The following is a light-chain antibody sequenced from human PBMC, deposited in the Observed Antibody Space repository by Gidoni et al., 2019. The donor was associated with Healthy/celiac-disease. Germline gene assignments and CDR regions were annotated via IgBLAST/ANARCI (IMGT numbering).Light chain of an antibody. CDR2: AAS. CDR3: QQSYSTPLT. J-gene: IGKJ4*01. V-gene: IGKV1-39*01. Sequence: DIQMTQSPSSLSASVGDRVTITCRESQSISSYLNWYQQKPGKAPKLLIYAASSLQSGVPSRFSGSGYGTDFTLNISSLQPEDFATYYCQQSYSTPLTFGGXTKVEIK. CDR1: QSISSY.